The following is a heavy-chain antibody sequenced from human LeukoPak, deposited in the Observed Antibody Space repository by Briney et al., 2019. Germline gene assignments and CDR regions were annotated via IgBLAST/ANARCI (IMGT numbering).Heavy chain of an antibody. D-gene: IGHD2-21*02. Sequence: SVKVSCKASGGTFSSYAISWVRQAPGQGLEWMGGIIPIFGTANYAQKFQGRVTITTDESTSTAYMELSSLRSEDTAVYYCARDGDTRNWFDPWAREPWSPSPQ. CDR1: GGTFSSYA. V-gene: IGHV1-69*05. CDR2: IIPIFGTA. CDR3: ARDGDTRNWFDP. J-gene: IGHJ5*02.